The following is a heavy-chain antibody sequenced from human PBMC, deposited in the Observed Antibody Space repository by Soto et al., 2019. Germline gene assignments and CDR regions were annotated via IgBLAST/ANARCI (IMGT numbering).Heavy chain of an antibody. J-gene: IGHJ5*02. CDR3: ARVTIFGVVINWFDP. D-gene: IGHD3-3*01. CDR1: GYTFTSYG. CDR2: ISAYNGNT. V-gene: IGHV1-18*01. Sequence: ASVKVSCKASGYTFTSYGISWVRQAPGQGLEWMGWISAYNGNTNYAQKLQGRVTMTTDTSTSTAYMELRSLRSDDTAVYYCARVTIFGVVINWFDPWGQGTLVTVSS.